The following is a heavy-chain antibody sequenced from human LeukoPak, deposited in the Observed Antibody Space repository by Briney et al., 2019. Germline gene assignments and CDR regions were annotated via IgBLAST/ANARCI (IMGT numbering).Heavy chain of an antibody. V-gene: IGHV4-34*01. Sequence: SETLSLTCAVYGGSFSGYYWSWIRQPPGKGLEWIGEINHSGSTNYNPSLKSRVTISVDTSKNQFSLKLSSVTAADTAVYYCARGHYDFWSGYYKPWGQGTLVTVSS. CDR1: GGSFSGYY. CDR3: ARGHYDFWSGYYKP. CDR2: INHSGST. D-gene: IGHD3-3*01. J-gene: IGHJ5*02.